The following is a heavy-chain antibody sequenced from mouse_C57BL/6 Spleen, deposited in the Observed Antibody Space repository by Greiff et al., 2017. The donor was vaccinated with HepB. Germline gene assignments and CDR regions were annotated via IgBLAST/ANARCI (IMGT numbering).Heavy chain of an antibody. D-gene: IGHD1-1*01. V-gene: IGHV1-53*01. J-gene: IGHJ1*03. Sequence: VHLVESGTELVKPGASVKLSCKASGYTFTSYWMHWVKQRPGQGLEWIGNINPSNGGTNYNEKFKSKDTLTVDKSSSTAYMQLSSLTSEDSAVYYCAESGGSPYWYFDVWGTGTTVTVSS. CDR3: AESGGSPYWYFDV. CDR1: GYTFTSYW. CDR2: INPSNGGT.